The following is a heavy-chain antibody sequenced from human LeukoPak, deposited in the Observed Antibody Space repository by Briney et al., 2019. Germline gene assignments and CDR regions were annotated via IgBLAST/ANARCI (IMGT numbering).Heavy chain of an antibody. D-gene: IGHD2-15*01. CDR2: IIPIFGTA. V-gene: IGHV1-69*06. J-gene: IGHJ3*02. CDR1: GGTFSSYA. Sequence: SVKLSCKASGGTFSSYAISWVRQAPGHGLEWMGGIIPIFGTANYAQKFHGRVTITADKSTITAYMELSSLSSEDTAVYYCARVGYCSGGSCYGAFDIWGQGTMVTVSS. CDR3: ARVGYCSGGSCYGAFDI.